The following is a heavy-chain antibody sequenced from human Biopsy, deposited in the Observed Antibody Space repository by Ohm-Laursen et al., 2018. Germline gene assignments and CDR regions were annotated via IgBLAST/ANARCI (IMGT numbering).Heavy chain of an antibody. CDR3: ARDYDTSGYYYVS. Sequence: GTLSLTWAVSGGSISNNNYYWGWIRQPPGKGLEWIGSIFYRGSTHYKPSLESRVNISVDTSKNQFSLKLNSVTAADTAVYYCARDYDTSGYYYVSWGQGTLVTVSS. D-gene: IGHD3-22*01. V-gene: IGHV4-39*01. CDR1: GGSISNNNYY. CDR2: IFYRGST. J-gene: IGHJ5*02.